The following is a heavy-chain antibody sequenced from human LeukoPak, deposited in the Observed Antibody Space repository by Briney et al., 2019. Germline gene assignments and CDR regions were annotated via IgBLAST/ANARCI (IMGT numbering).Heavy chain of an antibody. CDR2: ISGSGGST. V-gene: IGHV3-23*01. D-gene: IGHD5-12*01. CDR3: ARPDSGYDWGVY. J-gene: IGHJ4*02. Sequence: PGGSLRLSCAASGFTFSSYAMSWVRQPPGKGLEWVSAISGSGGSTYYADSVKGRFTISRDNSKNTLYLQMNSLRAEDTAVYYCARPDSGYDWGVYWGQGTLVTVSS. CDR1: GFTFSSYA.